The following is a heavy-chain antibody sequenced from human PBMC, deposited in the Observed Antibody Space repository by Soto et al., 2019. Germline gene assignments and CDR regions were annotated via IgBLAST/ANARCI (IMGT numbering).Heavy chain of an antibody. CDR2: IYYSGST. V-gene: IGHV4-59*01. J-gene: IGHJ6*02. Sequence: QVQLQESGPGLVKPSETLSLTCTVSGGSISSYYWSWIRQPPGKGLEWIGYIYYSGSTNYNPSLKSRVTISVDTSKNQFYLKLSSVTAADTAVYYCARGVVVPAAMGIYYYYGMDVWGQGTTVTVSS. CDR3: ARGVVVPAAMGIYYYYGMDV. D-gene: IGHD2-2*01. CDR1: GGSISSYY.